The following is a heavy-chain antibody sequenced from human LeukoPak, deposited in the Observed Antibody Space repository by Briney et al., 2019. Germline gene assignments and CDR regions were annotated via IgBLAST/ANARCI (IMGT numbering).Heavy chain of an antibody. V-gene: IGHV4-59*01. J-gene: IGHJ5*02. CDR1: GGSISSYY. CDR3: ASGGGEWNNWFDP. Sequence: SETLSLTCTVSGGSISSYYWSWIRQPPGKGLEWIGYIYYSESTNYNPSLKSRVTISVDTSKSQFSLKLSSVTAADTAVYYCASGGGEWNNWFDPGAREPWSPSPQ. CDR2: IYYSEST. D-gene: IGHD3-16*01.